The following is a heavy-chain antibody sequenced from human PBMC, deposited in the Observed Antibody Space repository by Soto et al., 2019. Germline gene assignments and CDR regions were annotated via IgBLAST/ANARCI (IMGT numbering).Heavy chain of an antibody. CDR1: GYTFTGYY. Sequence: ASVKFSCKASGYTFTGYYMHWVRQAPGQGLEWMGWINPNSGGTNYAQKFQGWVTMTRDTSISTAYMELSRLRSDDTAVYYCAREFYYYDSSGYPMDVWGQGTTVTVSS. CDR2: INPNSGGT. D-gene: IGHD3-22*01. J-gene: IGHJ6*02. V-gene: IGHV1-2*04. CDR3: AREFYYYDSSGYPMDV.